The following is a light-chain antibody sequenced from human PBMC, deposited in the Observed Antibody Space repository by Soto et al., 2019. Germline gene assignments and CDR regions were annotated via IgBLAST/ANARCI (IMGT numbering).Light chain of an antibody. V-gene: IGKV3-15*01. J-gene: IGKJ5*01. CDR3: QHYNNWHIT. CDR2: DAS. CDR1: QSFSSN. Sequence: EIVMTQSPATLSVSPGERATLSCRASQSFSSNLAWYQQKPGQAPRLLIYDASTSATGIPARFSGSGSGTEFILTISSLQSEDFAVYYCQHYNNWHITFGQGTRLEIK.